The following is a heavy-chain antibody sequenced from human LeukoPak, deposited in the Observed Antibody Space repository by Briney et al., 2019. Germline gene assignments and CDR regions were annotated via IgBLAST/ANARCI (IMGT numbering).Heavy chain of an antibody. Sequence: SETLSLTCAVYGGSFSGYYWSWIRQPPGKGLEWIGEINHSGSTNYNPSLKSRVTISVDTSNNQFSLKLSSVTAADTAVYYCARDTPWGGPNLPDAFDIWGLGTMVTVSS. CDR3: ARDTPWGGPNLPDAFDI. V-gene: IGHV4-34*01. CDR2: INHSGST. D-gene: IGHD2-15*01. J-gene: IGHJ3*02. CDR1: GGSFSGYY.